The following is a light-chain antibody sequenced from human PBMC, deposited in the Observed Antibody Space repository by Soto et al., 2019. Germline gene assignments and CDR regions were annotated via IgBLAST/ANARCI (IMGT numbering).Light chain of an antibody. V-gene: IGLV2-14*03. CDR1: SSDVGGYNY. CDR2: DVS. Sequence: QSVLTQPTSVSGSPGQSITISCTGTSSDVGGYNYVSWYQHHPGKAPKLMICDVSGRPSGVSNRFSGSESGNTASLTISGLQAEDEADYYCSSYTSGSTPWVFGTGTKVTV. J-gene: IGLJ1*01. CDR3: SSYTSGSTPWV.